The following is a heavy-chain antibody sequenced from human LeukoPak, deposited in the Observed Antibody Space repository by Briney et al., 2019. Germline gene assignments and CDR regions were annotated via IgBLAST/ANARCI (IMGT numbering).Heavy chain of an antibody. CDR3: ARALGYCSGGSCYSVSWFDP. V-gene: IGHV4-4*07. J-gene: IGHJ5*02. D-gene: IGHD2-15*01. CDR2: IYTSGST. CDR1: GGSISSYY. Sequence: SETLSLTCTVSGGSISSYYWSWIRQPAGKGLERIGRIYTSGSTNYNPSLKSRVTMSVDTSKNQFSLKLSSVTAADTAVYYCARALGYCSGGSCYSVSWFDPWGQGTLVTVSS.